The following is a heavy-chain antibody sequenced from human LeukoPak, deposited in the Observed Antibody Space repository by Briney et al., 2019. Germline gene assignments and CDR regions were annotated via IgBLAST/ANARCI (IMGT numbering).Heavy chain of an antibody. CDR2: INPNSGGT. J-gene: IGHJ4*02. D-gene: IGHD2-15*01. CDR1: GYSFTDYY. Sequence: ASVKVSCKASGYSFTDYYMHWVRQAPGQGLGWMGRINPNSGGTNFAQKFQGRVTMTRDTSISTAYMELSRLRSDDTAVYYCARVGPDTYCSGGSCYLDYWGQGTLVSVSS. V-gene: IGHV1-2*02. CDR3: ARVGPDTYCSGGSCYLDY.